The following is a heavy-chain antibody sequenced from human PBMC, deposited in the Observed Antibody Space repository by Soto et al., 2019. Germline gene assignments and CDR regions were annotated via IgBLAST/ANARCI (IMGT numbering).Heavy chain of an antibody. V-gene: IGHV4-59*08. Sequence: SETLSLTCTVSGGSISSYYWSWIRQPPGKGLEWIGYIYYSGSTNYNPSLKSRVTISVGASKNQFSLKLSSVTAADTAVYYCARWGFCSATNCYPDSWGQGTMVTVSS. J-gene: IGHJ4*02. CDR3: ARWGFCSATNCYPDS. D-gene: IGHD2-2*01. CDR1: GGSISSYY. CDR2: IYYSGST.